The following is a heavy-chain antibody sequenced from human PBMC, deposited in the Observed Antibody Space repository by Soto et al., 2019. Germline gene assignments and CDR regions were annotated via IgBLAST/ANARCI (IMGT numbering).Heavy chain of an antibody. D-gene: IGHD1-1*01. J-gene: IGHJ4*02. CDR3: ARDGNVDMPDY. CDR2: ISYDGSNK. V-gene: IGHV3-30-3*01. Sequence: HPGGSLRLSCAASGFTFSSYAMHWVRQAPGKGLEWVAVISYDGSNKYYADSVKGRFTISRDNSKNTLYLQMNSLRAEDTAVYYCARDGNVDMPDYWGQGTLVTVSS. CDR1: GFTFSSYA.